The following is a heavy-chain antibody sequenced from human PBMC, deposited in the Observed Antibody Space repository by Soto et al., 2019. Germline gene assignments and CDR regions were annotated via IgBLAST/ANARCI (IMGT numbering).Heavy chain of an antibody. Sequence: GASVKVSCKASGYTFTSYGISXVRHAPGQGLEWMGWISAYNGNTNYAQKFQGRVTITRDTSASTAYMELSSLRSEDTAVYYCARSDDIVVVVAAFWGQGTLVTVSS. D-gene: IGHD2-15*01. CDR2: ISAYNGNT. J-gene: IGHJ4*02. CDR1: GYTFTSYG. V-gene: IGHV1-18*01. CDR3: ARSDDIVVVVAAF.